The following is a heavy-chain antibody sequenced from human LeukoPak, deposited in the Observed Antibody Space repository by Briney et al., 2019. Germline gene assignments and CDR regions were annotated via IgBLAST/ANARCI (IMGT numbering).Heavy chain of an antibody. Sequence: GGTLRLSCVASGFTFSNYYLSWGRQAPGKGLEWVAYTTSSDSSIHYADSARRRFTISRDNAKHSLYLQMNNLRADDTAVYYCARVVYSSLMDVWGQGTTVTVSS. CDR3: ARVVYSSLMDV. CDR2: TTSSDSSI. V-gene: IGHV3-11*01. CDR1: GFTFSNYY. J-gene: IGHJ6*02. D-gene: IGHD6-13*01.